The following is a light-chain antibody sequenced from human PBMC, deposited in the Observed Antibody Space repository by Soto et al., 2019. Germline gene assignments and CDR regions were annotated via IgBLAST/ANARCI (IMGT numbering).Light chain of an antibody. CDR1: SIDVGGYNY. Sequence: QSVLTQPASVSGSPGQSITISCTGTSIDVGGYNYVSWYQQHPGKAPKLMIYDVSNRPSGVSNRFSGSKSGNTASLSISGLQAEDEADYYCSSYASTTRVFGGGTKRTVL. CDR3: SSYASTTRV. J-gene: IGLJ3*02. CDR2: DVS. V-gene: IGLV2-14*01.